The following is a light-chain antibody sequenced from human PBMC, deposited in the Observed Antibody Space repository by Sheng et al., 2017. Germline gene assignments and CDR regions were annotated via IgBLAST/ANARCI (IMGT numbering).Light chain of an antibody. CDR3: HQSLSAPLT. Sequence: DIVMTQSPDSLAVSLGERATINCKSSQSVLSSANNRNYLAWYQQKPGQPPKLLIYWASTRESGVPDRISGSGSGTDFTLTISSLQAEDVAVYYCHQSLSAPLTFGGGTKV. V-gene: IGKV4-1*01. J-gene: IGKJ4*01. CDR2: WAS. CDR1: QSVLSSANNRNY.